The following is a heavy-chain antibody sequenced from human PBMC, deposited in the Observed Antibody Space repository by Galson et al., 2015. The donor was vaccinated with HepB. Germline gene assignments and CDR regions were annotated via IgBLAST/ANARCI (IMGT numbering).Heavy chain of an antibody. Sequence: SLRLSCAASGFTFSAYDMHWVRQAPGKGLQYVSAISSNGGSTYYADSVKGRFTISRDNSKNTLYLQMSSLRAEDTAIYYCVKDLWSYSSSSTFDYWGQGTLVTVSS. D-gene: IGHD6-6*01. CDR3: VKDLWSYSSSSTFDY. J-gene: IGHJ4*02. CDR2: ISSNGGST. V-gene: IGHV3-64D*06. CDR1: GFTFSAYD.